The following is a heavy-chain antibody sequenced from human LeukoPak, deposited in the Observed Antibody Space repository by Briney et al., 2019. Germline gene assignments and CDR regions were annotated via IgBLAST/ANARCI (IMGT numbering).Heavy chain of an antibody. Sequence: ASVKVSCKASGYTFTSYGISWVRQAPGQGLEWMGWISAYNGNTNYAQKLQGRVTMTADTSTSTAYMELRSLRSDDTAVYYCARGGYYDSSGYPYQGYFDYWGQGTLVTVSS. J-gene: IGHJ4*02. CDR2: ISAYNGNT. D-gene: IGHD3-22*01. CDR3: ARGGYYDSSGYPYQGYFDY. V-gene: IGHV1-18*01. CDR1: GYTFTSYG.